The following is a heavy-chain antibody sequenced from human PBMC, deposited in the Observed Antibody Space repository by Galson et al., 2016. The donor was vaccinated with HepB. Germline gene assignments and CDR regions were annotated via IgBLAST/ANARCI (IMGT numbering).Heavy chain of an antibody. V-gene: IGHV3-30*09. J-gene: IGHJ4*02. Sequence: SLRLSCAASGFTFSTYALHWVRQAPGQGLEWVAVISYDGNYKFYADSVKGRFAIFRDNSKNTLYLQMNSPRPEHTAVYFCARDRQGHSYGHIEYWGQGTLVTVSS. D-gene: IGHD5-18*01. CDR3: ARDRQGHSYGHIEY. CDR2: ISYDGNYK. CDR1: GFTFSTYA.